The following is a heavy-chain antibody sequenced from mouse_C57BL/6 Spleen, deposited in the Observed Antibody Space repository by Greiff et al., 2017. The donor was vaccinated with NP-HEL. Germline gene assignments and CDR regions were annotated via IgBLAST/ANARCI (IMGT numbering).Heavy chain of an antibody. CDR3: ARRGGYDGYPDY. D-gene: IGHD2-3*01. J-gene: IGHJ4*01. Sequence: EVQLVESGGDLVKPGGSLKLSCAASGFTFSSYGMSWVRQTPDKRLEWVATISSGGSYTYYPDSVKGRFTISRDNAKNTLYLQMSSLKSEDTAMYYCARRGGYDGYPDYWGQGTSVTVSS. V-gene: IGHV5-6*01. CDR1: GFTFSSYG. CDR2: ISSGGSYT.